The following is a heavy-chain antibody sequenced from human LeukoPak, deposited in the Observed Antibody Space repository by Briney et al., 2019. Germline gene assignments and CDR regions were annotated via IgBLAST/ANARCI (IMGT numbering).Heavy chain of an antibody. D-gene: IGHD3-22*01. CDR2: LTPSFAAP. CDR1: GGPFTSLV. CDR3: AAYYYDSSGYYRHDAFDI. Sequence: GSSVKVSSKASGGPFTSLVFSWVRQAPGQGLEYVGGLTPSFAAPNFPQKFRGRATIRTDESTSTAYMELSNLRLEDTAVYYCAAYYYDSSGYYRHDAFDIWGQGTMVTVSS. J-gene: IGHJ3*02. V-gene: IGHV1-69*05.